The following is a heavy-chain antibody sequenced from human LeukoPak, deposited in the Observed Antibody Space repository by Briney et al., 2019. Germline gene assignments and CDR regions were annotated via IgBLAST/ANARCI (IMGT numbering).Heavy chain of an antibody. CDR3: ARGIVEFDY. Sequence: GGSLRLSCVVSGFTFSIYEMSWVRQAPGKGVEWVSYISSSSSTIYYADSVKGRFTISKDNDKNSLYLQMNSLRAEDTAVYYCARGIVEFDYWGQGTLVTVSS. CDR2: ISSSSSTI. CDR1: GFTFSIYE. D-gene: IGHD1-26*01. V-gene: IGHV3-48*03. J-gene: IGHJ4*02.